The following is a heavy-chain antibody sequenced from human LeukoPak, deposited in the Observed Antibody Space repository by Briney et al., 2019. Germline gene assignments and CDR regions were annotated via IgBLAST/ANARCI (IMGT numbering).Heavy chain of an antibody. CDR1: GGSLSGYY. Sequence: SETLSLTCAVYGGSLSGYYWIWIRQPPGKGLEWIGEINHSGSTNYNPSLKSRVTISVDTSKNQFSLKLSSVTAADTAVYYCARTRVGGDYYDILTGYYDAFDIWGQGTMVTVSS. CDR3: ARTRVGGDYYDILTGYYDAFDI. D-gene: IGHD3-9*01. J-gene: IGHJ3*02. V-gene: IGHV4-34*01. CDR2: INHSGST.